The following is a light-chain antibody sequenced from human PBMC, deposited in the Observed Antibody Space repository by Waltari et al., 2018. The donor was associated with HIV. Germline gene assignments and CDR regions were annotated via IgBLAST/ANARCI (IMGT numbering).Light chain of an antibody. CDR1: RNISSNF. V-gene: IGKV3-20*01. CDR2: GTF. CDR3: QHYENSQWT. J-gene: IGKJ1*01. Sequence: AYLSCGASRNISSNFLNWFQQKPGQAPTLLIFGTFNRAAGVPDRFAASGSGSDFTLTISRVEAEDFSLFYCQHYENSQWTFGQGTRV.